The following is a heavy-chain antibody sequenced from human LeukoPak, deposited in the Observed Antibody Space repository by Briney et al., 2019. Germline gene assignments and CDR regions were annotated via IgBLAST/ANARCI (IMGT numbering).Heavy chain of an antibody. D-gene: IGHD2-2*02. V-gene: IGHV3-7*01. Sequence: GGSLTLSCAASGFTFGSYWMSWVRQAPGKGLEWVANIKQDGSEKYYVDSVKGRFTISRDNAKNSLYLQMNSLRAEDTAVYYCAREAIPYYYGMDVWGQGTTVTVSS. CDR3: AREAIPYYYGMDV. CDR2: IKQDGSEK. CDR1: GFTFGSYW. J-gene: IGHJ6*02.